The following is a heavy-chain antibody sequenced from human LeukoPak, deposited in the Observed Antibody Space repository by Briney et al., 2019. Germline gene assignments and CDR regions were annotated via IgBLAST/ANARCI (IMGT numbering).Heavy chain of an antibody. CDR2: ISGSGGGT. Sequence: GGSLRLSCAASGFTFSSIAMSWVRQAPDKGLEWVSTISGSGGGTYYADSVKGRFTISRDDSKNTLYLQMDSLRADDTAVYYCAKDLGRYRNNFFDYWGQGNLVTVSS. V-gene: IGHV3-23*01. CDR1: GFTFSSIA. J-gene: IGHJ4*02. D-gene: IGHD1-26*01. CDR3: AKDLGRYRNNFFDY.